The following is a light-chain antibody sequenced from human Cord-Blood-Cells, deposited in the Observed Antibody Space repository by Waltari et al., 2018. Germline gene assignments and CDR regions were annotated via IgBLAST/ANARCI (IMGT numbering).Light chain of an antibody. Sequence: QSVLTQPPSVSGAPGQRVTISCTGSSSNIGAGYDVHWYQQLPGTAPKLLIYGNSNRPSGVPYRFSGSKSCTPASQAITGLQAEDEADYYCQSYDSSLSAYVVFGGGTKLTVL. J-gene: IGLJ2*01. CDR2: GNS. CDR3: QSYDSSLSAYVV. CDR1: SSNIGAGYD. V-gene: IGLV1-40*01.